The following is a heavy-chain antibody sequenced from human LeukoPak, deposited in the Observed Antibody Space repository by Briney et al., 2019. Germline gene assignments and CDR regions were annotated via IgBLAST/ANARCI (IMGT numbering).Heavy chain of an antibody. J-gene: IGHJ2*01. CDR3: ARQGGLRTRTYWYFDL. V-gene: IGHV4-39*01. Sequence: PSETLSLTCTVSGGSISSSSYYWGWIRQPPGKGLEWIGSIYYSGSTYYNPSLKSRVTISVDTSKNQFSLKLSSVTAADTAVYYCARQGGLRTRTYWYFDLWGRGTLVTVPS. D-gene: IGHD1-14*01. CDR1: GGSISSSSYY. CDR2: IYYSGST.